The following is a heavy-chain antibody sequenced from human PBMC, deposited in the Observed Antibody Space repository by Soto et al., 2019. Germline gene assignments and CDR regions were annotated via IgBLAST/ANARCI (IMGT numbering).Heavy chain of an antibody. Sequence: QVQLVQSGAEVKKPGSSVKVSCKASGGTFSSYAISWVRQAPGQGLEWMGGIIPIFGTANYAQKFQVRVTITADESTSTAYMELSSLRSEDTAVYYCARDQGGDDSSGYYYVFDYWGQGTLVTVSS. D-gene: IGHD3-22*01. CDR2: IIPIFGTA. V-gene: IGHV1-69*01. CDR1: GGTFSSYA. J-gene: IGHJ4*02. CDR3: ARDQGGDDSSGYYYVFDY.